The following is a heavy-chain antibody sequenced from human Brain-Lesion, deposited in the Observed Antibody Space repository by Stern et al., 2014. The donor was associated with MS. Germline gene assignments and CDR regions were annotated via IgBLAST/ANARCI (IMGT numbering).Heavy chain of an antibody. CDR3: ARVDTPLDYYYGMDV. Sequence: QLQLQESGGGVVQPGRSLRLSCAASGLIFSNYAMHWVRQAPGKGLQWVAIISYDGSNKYYADSVKGRFTISRDNSKNTLYLQMNSLKSEDTAVYYCARVDTPLDYYYGMDVWGQGTTVTVSS. J-gene: IGHJ6*02. V-gene: IGHV3-30*01. D-gene: IGHD5-18*01. CDR1: GLIFSNYA. CDR2: ISYDGSNK.